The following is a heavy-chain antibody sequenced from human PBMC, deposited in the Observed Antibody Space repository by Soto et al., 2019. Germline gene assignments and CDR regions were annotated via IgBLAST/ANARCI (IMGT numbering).Heavy chain of an antibody. Sequence: QLQLQESGPGLVKPSETLSLTCTVSGGSISSSSYYWGWIRQPPGKGLEWIGSIYYSGSTYYNPSLKSRVTISVDTSKNQFSLKLSSVTAADTAVYYCASHSYGRIQLWLDYWGQGTLVTVSS. D-gene: IGHD5-18*01. J-gene: IGHJ4*02. CDR3: ASHSYGRIQLWLDY. V-gene: IGHV4-39*01. CDR1: GGSISSSSYY. CDR2: IYYSGST.